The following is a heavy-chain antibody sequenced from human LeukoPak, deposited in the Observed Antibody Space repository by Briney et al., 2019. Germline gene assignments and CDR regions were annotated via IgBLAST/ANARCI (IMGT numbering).Heavy chain of an antibody. CDR2: ISSSSSTI. V-gene: IGHV3-48*02. D-gene: IGHD5-24*01. CDR3: ARDFSAYNLGFDY. CDR1: GFTLSSNY. J-gene: IGHJ4*02. Sequence: PGGSLRLSCAASGFTLSSNYMSWVRQAPGKGLEWVSYISSSSSTIYYADSVKGRFTISRDNAKNSLYLQMNSLRDEDTAVYYCARDFSAYNLGFDYWGQGTLVTVSS.